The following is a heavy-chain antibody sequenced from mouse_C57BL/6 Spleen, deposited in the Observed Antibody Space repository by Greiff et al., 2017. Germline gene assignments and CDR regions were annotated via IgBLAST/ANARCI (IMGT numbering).Heavy chain of an antibody. V-gene: IGHV1-15*01. Sequence: QVHVKQSGAELVRPGASVTLSCKASGYTFTDYEMHWVKQTPVHGLEWIGAIDPETGGTAYNQKFKGKAILTADKSSSTAYMELRSLTSEDSAVYYCTTKEVTGTKAWFAYWGQGTLVTVSA. J-gene: IGHJ3*01. CDR3: TTKEVTGTKAWFAY. CDR1: GYTFTDYE. D-gene: IGHD4-1*01. CDR2: IDPETGGT.